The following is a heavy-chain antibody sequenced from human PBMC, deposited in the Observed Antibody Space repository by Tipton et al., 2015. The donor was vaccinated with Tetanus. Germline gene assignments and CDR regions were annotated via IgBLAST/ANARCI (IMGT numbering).Heavy chain of an antibody. CDR3: ARDGGYYYDSSGYYPDY. V-gene: IGHV1-46*01. D-gene: IGHD3-22*01. CDR2: INPSGDST. Sequence: QLVQSGAEVKKPGASVKVSCKASGYTFTSYYMHWVRQAPGQGLEWMGIINPSGDSTSYAQKFQGRVTMTRDTSTSTVYMELSRLRSDDTAVYYCARDGGYYYDSSGYYPDYWGQGTLVTVSS. CDR1: GYTFTSYY. J-gene: IGHJ4*02.